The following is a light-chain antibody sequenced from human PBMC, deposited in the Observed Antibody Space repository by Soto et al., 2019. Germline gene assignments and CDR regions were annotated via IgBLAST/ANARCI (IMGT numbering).Light chain of an antibody. J-gene: IGKJ4*01. CDR2: KAS. V-gene: IGKV1-5*03. Sequence: DIQMTQSPSTLSGSVGDRVTITCRASQTIGSWLAWYQQKPGKAPKLLIYKASTLKSGVPSRFSGSRSGAEFTLTINSLQSEDFAVYYCQPYNNWPLTFGGGTKVDIK. CDR1: QTIGSW. CDR3: QPYNNWPLT.